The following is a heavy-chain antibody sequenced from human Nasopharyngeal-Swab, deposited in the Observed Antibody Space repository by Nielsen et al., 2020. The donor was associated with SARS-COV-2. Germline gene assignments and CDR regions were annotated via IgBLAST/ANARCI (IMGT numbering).Heavy chain of an antibody. V-gene: IGHV3-33*01. J-gene: IGHJ4*02. CDR2: IWYDGSNK. CDR3: ARDIGRFGEQNQDY. D-gene: IGHD3-10*01. CDR1: GFTFSSYG. Sequence: GGSLRLSCAAPGFTFSSYGMHWVRQAPGKGLEWVAVIWYDGSNKYYADSVKGRFTISRDNSKNTLYLQMNSLRAEDTAVYYCARDIGRFGEQNQDYWGQGTLVTVSS.